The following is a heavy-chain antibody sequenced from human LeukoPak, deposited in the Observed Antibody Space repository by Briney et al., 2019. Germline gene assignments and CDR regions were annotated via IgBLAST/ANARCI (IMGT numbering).Heavy chain of an antibody. D-gene: IGHD6-19*01. CDR1: GGSISSGGYY. CDR3: ARSSGWPNYFDY. Sequence: SETLSLTCTVSGGSISSGGYYWSWIRQHPGKGLEWIGYIYYSGSAYYNPSLKSRVTISVDTSKDQFSPNLSSVTAADTAVYYCARSSGWPNYFDYWGQGTLVTVSS. CDR2: IYYSGSA. J-gene: IGHJ4*02. V-gene: IGHV4-31*03.